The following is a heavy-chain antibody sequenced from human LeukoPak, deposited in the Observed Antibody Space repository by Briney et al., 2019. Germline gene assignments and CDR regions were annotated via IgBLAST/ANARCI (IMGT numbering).Heavy chain of an antibody. D-gene: IGHD3-10*01. J-gene: IGHJ4*02. CDR3: ARDLMGSLDY. CDR2: INSDGSTT. V-gene: IGHV3-74*01. CDR1: GFTFSTYW. Sequence: GGSLRLSCAASGFTFSTYWMHWVRHAPGKGLVWVSLINSDGSTTTYADSVKGRFTISRDNAKNTLYLQMNSLRAEDTAVYYCARDLMGSLDYWGQGTLVTVSS.